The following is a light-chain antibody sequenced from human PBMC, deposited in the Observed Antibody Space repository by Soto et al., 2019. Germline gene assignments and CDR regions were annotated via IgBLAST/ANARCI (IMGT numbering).Light chain of an antibody. CDR1: STDVGGYKF. CDR2: DLS. V-gene: IGLV2-14*01. Sequence: QSALTQPASVSGSPGQSITLSCTGASTDVGGYKFLSWYQQHPGKAPKLIIFDLSNRPSGVSNRFSGSKSGNAASLTISGLQPEDEAYYYCSSYTSTTTVWVFGGGTKVTVL. J-gene: IGLJ3*02. CDR3: SSYTSTTTVWV.